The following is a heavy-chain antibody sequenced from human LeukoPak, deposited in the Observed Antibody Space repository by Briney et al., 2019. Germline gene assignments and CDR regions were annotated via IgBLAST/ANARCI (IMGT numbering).Heavy chain of an antibody. J-gene: IGHJ4*02. CDR1: GYTFTSHG. Sequence: ASVKVSCKASGYTFTSHGISWVRQAPGQGLEWMGWISAYNGNTNYAQKLQGRVTMTTDTSTSTAYMELRSLRSDDTAVYYCARGGDGSGSYYRDFDYWGQGTLVTVSS. V-gene: IGHV1-18*01. CDR3: ARGGDGSGSYYRDFDY. CDR2: ISAYNGNT. D-gene: IGHD3-10*01.